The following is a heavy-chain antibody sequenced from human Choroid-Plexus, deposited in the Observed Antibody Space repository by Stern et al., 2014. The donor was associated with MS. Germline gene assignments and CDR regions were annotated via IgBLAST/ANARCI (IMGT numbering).Heavy chain of an antibody. J-gene: IGHJ5*02. CDR2: VSYDGSNK. CDR3: AKDRQYLTYFFDH. D-gene: IGHD2/OR15-2a*01. V-gene: IGHV3-30*18. CDR1: GFTFGSCA. Sequence: QVQLVESGGGVVQPGRPLRLSCVASGFTFGSCAMHWVRQAPGKGLGGGEGVSYDGSNKYYADSVKGRFTISRDNSQNTLYMQMSSLRPEDTAVYYCAKDRQYLTYFFDHWGQGSLVTVSS.